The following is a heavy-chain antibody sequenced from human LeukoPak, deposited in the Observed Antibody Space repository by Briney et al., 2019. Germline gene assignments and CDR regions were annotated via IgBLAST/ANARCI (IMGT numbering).Heavy chain of an antibody. CDR1: GFTFSSYW. CDR2: IKQDGSEK. Sequence: PPGGSLRLSCAASGFTFSSYWMSWVRQAPGKGLEWVANIKQDGSEKYYVDSVKGRFTISRDNAKNSLYLQMNSLRAEDTAVYYCARDVGYSDPYNWFDPWGQGTLVTVSS. CDR3: ARDVGYSDPYNWFDP. D-gene: IGHD4-17*01. J-gene: IGHJ5*02. V-gene: IGHV3-7*01.